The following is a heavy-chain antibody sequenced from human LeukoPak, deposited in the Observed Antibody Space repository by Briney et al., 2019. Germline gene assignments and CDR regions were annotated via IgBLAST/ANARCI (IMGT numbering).Heavy chain of an antibody. V-gene: IGHV3-11*01. Sequence: PGGSLRLSCAASGFTFSDHYMSWIRQAPGKGLEWASYISGSSTTIYYTDSVKGRFTISRDNAKNSLYLQMNSLRAEDTAVYYCATLSDISILYWGQGTLVTVSS. J-gene: IGHJ4*02. CDR1: GFTFSDHY. D-gene: IGHD2/OR15-2a*01. CDR3: ATLSDISILY. CDR2: ISGSSTTI.